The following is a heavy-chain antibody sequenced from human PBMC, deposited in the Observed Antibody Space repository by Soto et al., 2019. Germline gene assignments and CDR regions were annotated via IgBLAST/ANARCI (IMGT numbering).Heavy chain of an antibody. D-gene: IGHD6-19*01. J-gene: IGHJ4*02. V-gene: IGHV3-23*01. CDR1: GFTFSSYA. CDR3: AKGGRQWLVTSDFNY. Sequence: GGSLRLSCAASGFTFSSYAMSWVRQAPGKGLEWVSAFRGDGTGAHYADSVKGRFTISRDSSKNTVSLEMTSLRAEDTAVYYCAKGGRQWLVTSDFNYWGQGALVTVS. CDR2: FRGDGTGA.